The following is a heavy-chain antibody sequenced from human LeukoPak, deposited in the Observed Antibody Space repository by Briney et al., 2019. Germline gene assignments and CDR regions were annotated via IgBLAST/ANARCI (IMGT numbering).Heavy chain of an antibody. CDR3: ATASIAAAGTVFSSHYS. V-gene: IGHV1-69-2*01. J-gene: IGHJ4*02. Sequence: GASVKVSCKVSGYTFTDYYMHWVQQAPGKGLEWMGLADPEGGETIYAEKFQGRVTITADTSTDTAYMELSSLRSEDTAVYYCATASIAAAGTVFSSHYSWGQGTLVTVSS. CDR1: GYTFTDYY. D-gene: IGHD6-13*01. CDR2: ADPEGGET.